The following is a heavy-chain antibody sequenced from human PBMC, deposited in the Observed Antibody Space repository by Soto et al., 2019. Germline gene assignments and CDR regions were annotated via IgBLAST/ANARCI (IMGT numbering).Heavy chain of an antibody. CDR1: EFTFSNYA. CDR3: ARGPSYSDSYFDX. J-gene: IGHJ4*02. CDR2: ISYDGNNK. D-gene: IGHD4-17*01. V-gene: IGHV3-30*03. Sequence: GGSLRLSCAASEFTFSNYAMHWVRQAPGKGLQWLAVISYDGNNKYYADSVEGRFTISRDNSKNTVYLQMHSLRLEATAVYYCARGPSYSDSYFDXCGQGTLVTVSS.